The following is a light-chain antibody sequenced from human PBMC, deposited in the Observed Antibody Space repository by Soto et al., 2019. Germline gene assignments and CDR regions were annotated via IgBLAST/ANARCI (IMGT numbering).Light chain of an antibody. CDR2: EGS. Sequence: QSVLTQPASVSGSTGLPITISCTGTRSVVGSYNLNTWIQQRPVKATILIIYEGSKRPSRVSNRFSGSKSGNTASLTISGIQAEDEAGYYCCSYAGSSTYVFGSWTKVTVL. CDR3: CSYAGSSTYV. CDR1: RSVVGSYNL. V-gene: IGLV2-23*01. J-gene: IGLJ1*01.